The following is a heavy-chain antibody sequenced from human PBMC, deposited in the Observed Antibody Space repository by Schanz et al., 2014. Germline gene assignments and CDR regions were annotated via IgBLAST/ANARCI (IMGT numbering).Heavy chain of an antibody. CDR2: ISRDGWTT. Sequence: EVQLVESGGGLVQPGGSLRLSCAASGFTLSTNVVHWVRQAPGKGLVWVSRISRDGWTTTYADSVRGRFTISRDNAENTLSLQMNSLGAEDTAVEEGGMTAPVRPYWGQGTLVTVSS. CDR3: GMTAPVRPY. J-gene: IGHJ4*02. CDR1: GFTLSTNV. V-gene: IGHV3-74*01. D-gene: IGHD5-18*01.